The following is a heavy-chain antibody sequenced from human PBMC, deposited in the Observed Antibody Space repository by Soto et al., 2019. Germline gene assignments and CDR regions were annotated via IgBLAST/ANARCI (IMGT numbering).Heavy chain of an antibody. V-gene: IGHV1-69*01. Sequence: QVQLVQSGAEVKKPGSSVKVSCKASGGTFSSYAISWVRQAPGQGLEWMGGIIPIFGTANYAQKFQGRVTITADESTSTAYMEPSSLRSEDTAVYYCARGPYDFWSGPLYYYYGMDVWGQGTTVTVSS. CDR1: GGTFSSYA. J-gene: IGHJ6*02. CDR3: ARGPYDFWSGPLYYYYGMDV. D-gene: IGHD3-3*01. CDR2: IIPIFGTA.